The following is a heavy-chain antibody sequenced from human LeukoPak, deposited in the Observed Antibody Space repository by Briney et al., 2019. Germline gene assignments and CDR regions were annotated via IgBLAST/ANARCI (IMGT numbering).Heavy chain of an antibody. Sequence: GGSLRLSCAASGFTFSSYAMHWVRQAPGKGLEYVSAISSNGGSTYYANSVKGRFTISRDNSKNTLYLQMGSLRAEDMAVYYCARGGYLGYCTNGVCPGFDYWGQGTLVTVSS. CDR2: ISSNGGST. CDR1: GFTFSSYA. CDR3: ARGGYLGYCTNGVCPGFDY. V-gene: IGHV3-64*01. J-gene: IGHJ4*02. D-gene: IGHD2-8*01.